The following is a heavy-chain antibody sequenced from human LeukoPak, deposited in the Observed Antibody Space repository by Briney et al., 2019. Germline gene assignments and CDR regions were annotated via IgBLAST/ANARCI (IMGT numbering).Heavy chain of an antibody. CDR3: ARDLDFYATDY. CDR1: GFTFNDYG. J-gene: IGHJ4*02. CDR2: INWNGGYT. D-gene: IGHD2/OR15-2a*01. V-gene: IGHV3-20*04. Sequence: RTGGSLRLSCAASGFTFNDYGMSWVRQGPGKGLEWVSGINWNGGYTAYADSVKGRFTISRDNAKNSLYLQMNSLRADDTAIYYCARDLDFYATDYWGQGTLVTVSS.